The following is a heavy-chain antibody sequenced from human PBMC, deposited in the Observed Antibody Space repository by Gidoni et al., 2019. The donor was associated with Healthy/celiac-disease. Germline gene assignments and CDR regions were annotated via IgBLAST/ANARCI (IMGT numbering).Heavy chain of an antibody. Sequence: EVQLVESGGGVVRPGGSLRLSCAVSGFTFDDYGMSWVRQAPGKGLGWVSCINWNGGSTGYADSVKGRFTISRDNAKNSLYLQMNSLRAEDTALYHCARDGVARGDYDDAFDIWGQGTMVTVSS. CDR2: INWNGGST. CDR1: GFTFDDYG. V-gene: IGHV3-20*01. D-gene: IGHD4-17*01. J-gene: IGHJ3*02. CDR3: ARDGVARGDYDDAFDI.